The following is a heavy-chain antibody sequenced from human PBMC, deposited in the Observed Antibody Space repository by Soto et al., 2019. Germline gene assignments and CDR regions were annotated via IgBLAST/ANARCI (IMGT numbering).Heavy chain of an antibody. D-gene: IGHD2-15*01. CDR3: ATLGYGIGGSCDPPRSPLNY. J-gene: IGHJ4*02. V-gene: IGHV1-69*02. CDR1: GGTFSSYT. Sequence: QVQLVQSGAEVKKPGSSVKVSCKASGGTFSSYTISWVRQAPGQGLEWMGRIIPILGIANYAPKFQGRVTITANKSTSTAYMELSSLRSEDTAVYYCATLGYGIGGSCDPPRSPLNYWGKGTLVTVSS. CDR2: IIPILGIA.